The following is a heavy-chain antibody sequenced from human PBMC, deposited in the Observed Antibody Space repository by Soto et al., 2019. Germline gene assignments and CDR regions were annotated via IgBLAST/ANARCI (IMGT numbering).Heavy chain of an antibody. V-gene: IGHV4-39*01. CDR3: ARLDGTHGYSGYDGSDY. CDR2: IFYSGGT. J-gene: IGHJ4*02. Sequence: PSETLSLTCTVSGGSIGSSSNYWGWIRQPPGKGLEWIGSIFYSGGTYNNPSLKSRVTISVDTSKNQFSLKLSSVTAADTAVYYCARLDGTHGYSGYDGSDYWGQGALVTVSS. D-gene: IGHD5-12*01. CDR1: GGSIGSSSNY.